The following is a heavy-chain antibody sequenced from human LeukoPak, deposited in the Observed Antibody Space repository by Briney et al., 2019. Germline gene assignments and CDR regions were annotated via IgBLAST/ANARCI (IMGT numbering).Heavy chain of an antibody. V-gene: IGHV3-23*01. Sequence: RPGGSLRLSCAASGFTFSSYAMSWVRQAPGKGLEWVSAISGSGGSTYYADSVKGRFTISRDNSKNTLYLQMNSLRAEDTAVYYCAKVAGYDILTGYYSWFDPWGQGTLVTVSS. CDR2: ISGSGGST. CDR1: GFTFSSYA. J-gene: IGHJ5*02. D-gene: IGHD3-9*01. CDR3: AKVAGYDILTGYYSWFDP.